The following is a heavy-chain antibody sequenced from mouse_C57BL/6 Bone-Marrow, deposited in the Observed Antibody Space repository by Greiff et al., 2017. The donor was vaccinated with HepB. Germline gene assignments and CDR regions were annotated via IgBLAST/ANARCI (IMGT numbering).Heavy chain of an antibody. V-gene: IGHV1-82*01. CDR1: GYAFSSSW. CDR3: ARAYSNGWYFDV. Sequence: VKLMESGPELVKPGASVKISCKASGYAFSSSWMNWVKQRPGKGLEWIGRIYPGDGDTNYNGKFKGKATLTADKSSSTAYMQLSSLTSEDSAVYFCARAYSNGWYFDVWGTGTTVTVSS. J-gene: IGHJ1*03. D-gene: IGHD2-5*01. CDR2: IYPGDGDT.